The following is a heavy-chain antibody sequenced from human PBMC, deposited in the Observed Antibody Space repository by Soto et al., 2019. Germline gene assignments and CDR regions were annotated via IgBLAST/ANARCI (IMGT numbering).Heavy chain of an antibody. Sequence: GGSLRLSCAASGFTFSNAWMNWVRQAPGKGLEWVGRIKSKTDGGTTDYAAPVKGRFTISRDDSKNTLYLQMNSLKTEDTAVYYCTTDYTIFGVVIQWRYYYGMDVWGQGTTVTVSS. CDR3: TTDYTIFGVVIQWRYYYGMDV. CDR1: GFTFSNAW. CDR2: IKSKTDGGTT. J-gene: IGHJ6*02. D-gene: IGHD3-3*01. V-gene: IGHV3-15*07.